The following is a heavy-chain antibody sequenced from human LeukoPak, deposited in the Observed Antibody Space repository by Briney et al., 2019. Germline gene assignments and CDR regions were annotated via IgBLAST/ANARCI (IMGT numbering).Heavy chain of an antibody. CDR3: ARALTSGSGSYYKGAFDI. D-gene: IGHD3-10*01. CDR1: GDSFSSNSAA. V-gene: IGHV6-1*01. CDR2: TYYRSKLYN. Sequence: SQTLSLTCAISGDSFSSNSAAWDWIRQSPSRGLEWLGRTYYRSKLYNDYAVKSRITINPDTSKNQFSLQLYSVTPEDTAVYYCARALTSGSGSYYKGAFDIWGQGTMVTVSS. J-gene: IGHJ3*02.